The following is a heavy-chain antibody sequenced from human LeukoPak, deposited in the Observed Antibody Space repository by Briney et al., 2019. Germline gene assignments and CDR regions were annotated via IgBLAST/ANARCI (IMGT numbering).Heavy chain of an antibody. CDR2: INYSETT. CDR1: GASITSGTYF. V-gene: IGHV4-39*01. Sequence: SETLSLTCSISGASITSGTYFWTWVRQPPGKGLEWIGSINYSETTYYTASLKSRVTISVDTSKTQYSLSLTLVTAADPAVYFCARLETVSGANYFDHWGQGALVTVSS. J-gene: IGHJ4*02. D-gene: IGHD2-15*01. CDR3: ARLETVSGANYFDH.